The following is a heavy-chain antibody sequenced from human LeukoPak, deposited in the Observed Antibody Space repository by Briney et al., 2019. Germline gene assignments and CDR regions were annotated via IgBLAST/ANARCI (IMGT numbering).Heavy chain of an antibody. D-gene: IGHD3-22*01. CDR1: GASISSYC. CDR2: IYYSGSI. J-gene: IGHJ4*02. CDR3: ARENPSGYYNRPIDY. V-gene: IGHV4-59*01. Sequence: SETLSLTCAVSGASISSYCWSWIRQPPGKGLEWIGDIYYSGSIKYNPSLKSRVTMSVDTSKNQFSLKLSSVTAADTAIYYCARENPSGYYNRPIDYWGQGTLVTVSS.